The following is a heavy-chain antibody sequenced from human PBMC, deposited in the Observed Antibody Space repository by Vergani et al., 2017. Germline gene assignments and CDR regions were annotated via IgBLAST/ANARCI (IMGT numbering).Heavy chain of an antibody. Sequence: QLQLQESGPGLVKPSATLSLTCSVSGASTRSSNYYWGWIRQPPGKGLEWIAIIYYSGSTYYNPSLKSRVTISVDTSKNQFSLKLSSMTAADTAVYFCARHSTVEWVVKVGWLDPWGQGILVTVSS. CDR2: IYYSGST. D-gene: IGHD4-23*01. J-gene: IGHJ5*02. CDR1: GASTRSSNYY. V-gene: IGHV4-39*01. CDR3: ARHSTVEWVVKVGWLDP.